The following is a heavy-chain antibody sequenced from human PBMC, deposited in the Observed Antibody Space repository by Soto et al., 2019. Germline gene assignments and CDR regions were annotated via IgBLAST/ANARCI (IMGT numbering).Heavy chain of an antibody. V-gene: IGHV1-18*04. CDR1: GYSFATYG. CDR3: ATEPIYYNDGSGYYPLGH. J-gene: IGHJ4*02. Sequence: QVQLVQSGAEVKKPGASVKVSCKASGYSFATYGFSWVQQAPGQGLECVGWISAHNGDTHYSQKFQGRVTLTTDTATNTGYMELRSLTSDDTAGYFCATEPIYYNDGSGYYPLGHWGQGTLVTVSS. D-gene: IGHD3-22*01. CDR2: ISAHNGDT.